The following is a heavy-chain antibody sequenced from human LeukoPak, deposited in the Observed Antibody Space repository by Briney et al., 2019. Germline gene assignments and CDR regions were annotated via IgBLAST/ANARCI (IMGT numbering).Heavy chain of an antibody. J-gene: IGHJ6*03. V-gene: IGHV3-7*01. Sequence: GGSLRLSCAASGFILKSYWMSWVRQAPGKGLEWVANIKQDGSEKNYVDSVKGRLIISRDNTKKSLYLQMNGLRAEDTAVYYCARDRQGDYMDVWGKGTTVAVSS. CDR1: GFILKSYW. D-gene: IGHD6-6*01. CDR2: IKQDGSEK. CDR3: ARDRQGDYMDV.